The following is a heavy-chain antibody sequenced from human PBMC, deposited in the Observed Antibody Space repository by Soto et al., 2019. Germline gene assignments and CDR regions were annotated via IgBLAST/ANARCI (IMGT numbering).Heavy chain of an antibody. Sequence: EVQLVESGGGLVQPGGSLRLSCAASGFTFSSYEMNWVRQAPGKGLEWVSYISSSGSTIYYADSVKGRFTISRDNAKNSLYLQMNSLRAEDTAVYYCARQKYQLLQYYYYHGMDVWGQGTTVTVSS. CDR2: ISSSGSTI. J-gene: IGHJ6*02. CDR1: GFTFSSYE. CDR3: ARQKYQLLQYYYYHGMDV. V-gene: IGHV3-48*03. D-gene: IGHD2-2*01.